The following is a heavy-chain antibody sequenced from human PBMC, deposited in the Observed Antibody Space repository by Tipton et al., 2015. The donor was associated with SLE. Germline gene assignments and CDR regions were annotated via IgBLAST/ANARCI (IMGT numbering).Heavy chain of an antibody. Sequence: SLRLSCAASGFTFSSYEMNWVRQAPGKGLEWLSYIGSSGSPIYYADSVKGRFTISRDNAKNSLYLQMNSLRAEDTAVYYCARDQDRSSSGGRTYFDYWGQGTLVTVYS. CDR1: GFTFSSYE. J-gene: IGHJ4*02. V-gene: IGHV3-48*03. CDR2: IGSSGSPI. D-gene: IGHD6-6*01. CDR3: ARDQDRSSSGGRTYFDY.